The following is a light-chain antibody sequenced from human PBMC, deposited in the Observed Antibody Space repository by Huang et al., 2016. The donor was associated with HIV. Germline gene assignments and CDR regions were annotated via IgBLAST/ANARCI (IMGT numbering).Light chain of an antibody. CDR1: QSLLHNNGYNY. CDR3: MQALQTPWT. J-gene: IGKJ1*01. V-gene: IGKV2-28*01. CDR2: LGF. Sequence: DIVMTQSPLSLPVTPGEPASISCRSSQSLLHNNGYNYLDWYLQKPGQSPPLLIYLGFNRAAGVPDRFSGSGSGTDFTLKISRVEAEDVGVYYCMQALQTPWTFGQGTKVEIK.